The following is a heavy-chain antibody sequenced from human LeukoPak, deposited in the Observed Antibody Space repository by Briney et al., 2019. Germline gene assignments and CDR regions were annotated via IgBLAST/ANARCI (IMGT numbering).Heavy chain of an antibody. Sequence: GGSLRLSCAASGFTFSGSGMHWVRQAPGKGLEWLAVISYDGNKIYYADTVKGRFTISRDNSKNTLYLQMNSLRAEDTAVYFCVSLGYSSSSVRYWGQGTLVTVSS. J-gene: IGHJ4*02. CDR2: ISYDGNKI. D-gene: IGHD6-6*01. CDR3: VSLGYSSSSVRY. CDR1: GFTFSGSG. V-gene: IGHV3-30*03.